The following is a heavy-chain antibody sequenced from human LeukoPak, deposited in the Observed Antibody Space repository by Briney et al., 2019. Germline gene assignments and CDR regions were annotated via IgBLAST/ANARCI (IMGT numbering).Heavy chain of an antibody. D-gene: IGHD3-10*01. Sequence: GESLKISCAAAGFSVSTKYMSWVRQAPGKGLEWVSIMYSGESTYYAESVKGRFIVSRDNSKNRLYLQMNSLRVDDTAVYSCARVGDHYHWYFDLWGRGTLVTVSS. CDR1: GFSVSTKY. CDR2: MYSGEST. J-gene: IGHJ2*01. V-gene: IGHV3-53*01. CDR3: ARVGDHYHWYFDL.